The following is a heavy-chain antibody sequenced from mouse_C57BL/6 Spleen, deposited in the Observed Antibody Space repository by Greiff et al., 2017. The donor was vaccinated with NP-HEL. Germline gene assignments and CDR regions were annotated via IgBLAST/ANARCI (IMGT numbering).Heavy chain of an antibody. V-gene: IGHV1-55*01. CDR3: ARYYGSSYWFAY. J-gene: IGHJ3*01. CDR2: IYPGSGST. CDR1: GYTFTSYW. D-gene: IGHD1-1*01. Sequence: VQLQQPGAELVKPGASVKMSCKASGYTFTSYWITWVKQRPGQGLEWIGDIYPGSGSTNYNEKSKSKATLTVDTSSSTAYMQLSSLTSEDSAVYYCARYYGSSYWFAYWGQGTLVTVSA.